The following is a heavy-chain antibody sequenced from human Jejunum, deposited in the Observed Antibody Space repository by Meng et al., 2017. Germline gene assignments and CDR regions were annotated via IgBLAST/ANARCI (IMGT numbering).Heavy chain of an antibody. J-gene: IGHJ4*02. CDR1: GGSISRTNW. V-gene: IGHV4-4*02. CDR3: ARRGGAYSTGHFPHFDD. CDR2: VFHTGSS. D-gene: IGHD6-19*01. Sequence: QGQLRGPGPGPVKPSGTLSPTCAVSGGSISRTNWWSWVRQPPGKGPEWIGDVFHTGSSNYSPSLRSRVTISVDKSKNQFSLDLSSVTAADTAVYFCARRGGAYSTGHFPHFDDWGQGTLVTVSS.